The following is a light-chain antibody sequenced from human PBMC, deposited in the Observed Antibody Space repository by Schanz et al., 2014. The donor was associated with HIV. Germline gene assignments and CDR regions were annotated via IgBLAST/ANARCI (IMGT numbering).Light chain of an antibody. CDR3: QQGYSYPYT. CDR1: QSISEW. CDR2: EAS. J-gene: IGKJ2*01. V-gene: IGKV1-5*03. Sequence: DIQMTQSPSTLSASVGDRITITCRASQSISEWLAWYQQKPGQAPNLLISEASTLESGVPLRFSGTGSGTEFTLAISGLQPDDFATYYCQQGYSYPYTFGQGTKLEIK.